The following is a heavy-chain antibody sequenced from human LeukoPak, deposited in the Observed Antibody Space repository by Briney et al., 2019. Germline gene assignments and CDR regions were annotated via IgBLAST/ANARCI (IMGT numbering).Heavy chain of an antibody. V-gene: IGHV1-69*05. CDR3: AVMVRGVIRYYYYYMDV. CDR1: GGTFISYA. D-gene: IGHD3-10*01. J-gene: IGHJ6*03. CDR2: IIPIFGTA. Sequence: ASVKVSCKASGGTFISYAISWVRQAPGQGLEWMGRIIPIFGTANYAQKFQGRVTITTDESTSTAYMELSSLRSEDTAVYHCAVMVRGVIRYYYYYMDVWGKGTTVTVSS.